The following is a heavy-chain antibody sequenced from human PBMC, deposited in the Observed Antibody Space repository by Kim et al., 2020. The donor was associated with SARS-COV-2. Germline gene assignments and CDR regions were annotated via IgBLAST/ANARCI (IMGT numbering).Heavy chain of an antibody. CDR2: IYYTGST. Sequence: SETLSLICTVSGGSINRNYWSWFRQPPGKGLEWIGYIYYTGSTNYNPSLQSRVTISVDRSNNQFSLKLKSLTAADTAVYYCASDMSSGGYYFWGRGALVTVSS. V-gene: IGHV4-59*01. CDR3: ASDMSSGGYYF. J-gene: IGHJ4*02. CDR1: GGSINRNY. D-gene: IGHD6-19*01.